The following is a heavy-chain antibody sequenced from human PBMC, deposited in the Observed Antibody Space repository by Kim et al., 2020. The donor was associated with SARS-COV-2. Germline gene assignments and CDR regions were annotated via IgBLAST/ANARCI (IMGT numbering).Heavy chain of an antibody. CDR1: GFTFSSYG. V-gene: IGHV3-30*18. J-gene: IGHJ4*02. CDR3: ANLEREITIFGVVLNTNY. Sequence: GGSLRLSCAASGFTFSSYGMHWVRQAPGKGLEWVAVISYDGSNKYYADSVKGRFTISRDNSKNTLYLQMNSLRAEDTAVYYCANLEREITIFGVVLNTNYWGQGTLVTVSS. CDR2: ISYDGSNK. D-gene: IGHD3-3*01.